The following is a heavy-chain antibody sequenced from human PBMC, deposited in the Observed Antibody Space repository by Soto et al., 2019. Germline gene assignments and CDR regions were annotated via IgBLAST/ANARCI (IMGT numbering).Heavy chain of an antibody. V-gene: IGHV3-30-3*01. D-gene: IGHD3-22*01. CDR1: GFTFSSYA. CDR3: ARIGSSGYWSFDY. CDR2: ISYDGSNK. J-gene: IGHJ4*02. Sequence: QVQLVESGGGVVQPGRSLRLSCAASGFTFSSYAMHWVRQAPGKGLEWVAVISYDGSNKYYADSVKGRFTISRDNSKNTLYLQMNSLRAEDTAVYYWARIGSSGYWSFDYWGQGTLVTVSS.